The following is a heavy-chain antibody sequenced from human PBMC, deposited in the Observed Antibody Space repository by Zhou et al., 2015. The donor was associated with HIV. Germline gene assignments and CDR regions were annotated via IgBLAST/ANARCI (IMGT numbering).Heavy chain of an antibody. J-gene: IGHJ4*02. D-gene: IGHD3-16*01. V-gene: IGHV1-24*01. CDR1: GYTLTELS. CDR2: FDPEDGET. Sequence: QVQLVQSGAEVKKPGSSVKVSCKASGYTLTELSMHWVRQAPGKGLEWMGGFDPEDGETIYAQKFQGRVTMTEDTSTDTAYMELSSLRSEDTAVYYCATAYHMMNGGRTAPTKQFDYWGQGTLVTVSS. CDR3: ATAYHMMNGGRTAPTKQFDY.